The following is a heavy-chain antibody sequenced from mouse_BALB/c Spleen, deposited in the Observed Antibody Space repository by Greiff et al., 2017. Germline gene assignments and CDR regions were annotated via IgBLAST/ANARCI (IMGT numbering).Heavy chain of an antibody. Sequence: EVQLQQSGAELVRSGASVKLSCTASGFNIKDYYMHWVKQRPEQGLEWIGWIDPENGDTEYAPKFQGKATMTADTSSNTAYLQLSSLTSEDTAVYYCNVYDGGYWYFDVWGAGTTVTVSS. D-gene: IGHD2-12*01. CDR3: NVYDGGYWYFDV. CDR1: GFNIKDYY. J-gene: IGHJ1*01. CDR2: IDPENGDT. V-gene: IGHV14-4*02.